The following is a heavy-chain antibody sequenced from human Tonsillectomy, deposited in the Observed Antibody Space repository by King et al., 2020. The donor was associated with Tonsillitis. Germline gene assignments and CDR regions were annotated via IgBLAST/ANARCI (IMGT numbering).Heavy chain of an antibody. CDR2: INHSGST. CDR3: AITHKVYGGNSAFDI. D-gene: IGHD4-23*01. CDR1: GGSFSGYY. J-gene: IGHJ3*02. Sequence: VQLQQWGAGLLKPSETLSLTCAVYGGSFSGYYWSWIRQPPGKGLEWIGEINHSGSTNYNPSLKSRVTISVDTSKNQFSLKLSSVTAADTAVYYCAITHKVYGGNSAFDIWGQGTMVTVSS. V-gene: IGHV4-34*01.